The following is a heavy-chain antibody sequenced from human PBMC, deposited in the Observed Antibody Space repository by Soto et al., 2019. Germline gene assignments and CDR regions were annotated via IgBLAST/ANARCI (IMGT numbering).Heavy chain of an antibody. CDR2: ISGSGGST. Sequence: GGSLRLSCAASGFTFSSYAMSWVRQAPGKGLEWVSAISGSGGSTYYADSVKGRFTISSDNSKNTLYLQMNSLGAEDTAVYYCANGWAQYSSSSEDYWGQGTLVTVSS. D-gene: IGHD6-6*01. V-gene: IGHV3-23*01. CDR1: GFTFSSYA. CDR3: ANGWAQYSSSSEDY. J-gene: IGHJ4*02.